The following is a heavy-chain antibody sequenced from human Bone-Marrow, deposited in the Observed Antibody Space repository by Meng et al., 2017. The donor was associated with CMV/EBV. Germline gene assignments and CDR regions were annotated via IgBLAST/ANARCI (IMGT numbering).Heavy chain of an antibody. D-gene: IGHD3-16*01. V-gene: IGHV3-20*04. Sequence: GESLKISCAASGFTFDNYDLSWVRQVPGKGLEWVAGINWNGGSTAYAESAKGRFTISRDNAKGSLYLQMIRLGAEDTVLYYCARGGVSGRTTSAFDVWGQGTLVTGYS. CDR2: INWNGGST. CDR3: ARGGVSGRTTSAFDV. CDR1: GFTFDNYD. J-gene: IGHJ4*01.